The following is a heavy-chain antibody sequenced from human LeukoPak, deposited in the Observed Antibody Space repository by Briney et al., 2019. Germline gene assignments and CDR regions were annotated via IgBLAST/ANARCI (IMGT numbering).Heavy chain of an antibody. D-gene: IGHD2-8*01. CDR1: GGTFSSYA. CDR3: ASKGMVYADYYYYGMDV. CDR2: IIPILGTA. J-gene: IGHJ6*02. V-gene: IGHV1-69*13. Sequence: GASVKVSCKASGGTFSSYAISWVRQAPGQGLEWMGGIIPILGTANYAQKFQGRVTITADESTSTAYMELSSLRSEDTAVYYCASKGMVYADYYYYGMDVWGQGTTVTVSS.